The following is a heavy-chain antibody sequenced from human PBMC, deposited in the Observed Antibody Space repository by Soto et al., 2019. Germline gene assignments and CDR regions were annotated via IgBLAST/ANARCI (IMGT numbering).Heavy chain of an antibody. D-gene: IGHD5-12*01. CDR3: ARWRNGPVPDSINF. CDR2: ISRDGSSK. J-gene: IGHJ4*02. CDR1: GFNFSRYA. V-gene: IGHV3-30-3*01. Sequence: PGGSLRLSCAASGFNFSRYAMHWVRQAPGEGLEWVAVISRDGSSKYYGDSVWGRFTVSRDNSNNRLYLSMTSLRPDDTAVFYSARWRNGPVPDSINFCAQGTLETVSS.